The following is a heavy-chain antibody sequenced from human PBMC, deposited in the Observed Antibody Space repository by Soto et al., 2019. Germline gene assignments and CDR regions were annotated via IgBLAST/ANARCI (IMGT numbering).Heavy chain of an antibody. CDR2: IIPIFGTA. CDR3: ARNPSGYDYSPAKGYYYYYYGMDV. D-gene: IGHD5-12*01. CDR1: GYTFTSYD. Sequence: SVKVSCKASGYTFTSYDINWVRQAPGQGLEWMGGIIPIFGTANYAQKFQGRVTITADESASTAYMELSSLRSEDTAVYYCARNPSGYDYSPAKGYYYYYYGMDVWGQGTTVTVSS. J-gene: IGHJ6*02. V-gene: IGHV1-69*13.